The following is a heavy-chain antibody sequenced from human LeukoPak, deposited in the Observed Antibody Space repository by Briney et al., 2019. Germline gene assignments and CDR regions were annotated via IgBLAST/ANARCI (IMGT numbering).Heavy chain of an antibody. D-gene: IGHD3-22*01. CDR2: IRTKAYGGTT. CDR3: TSNHDTSGYTPDY. CDR1: GFTFCDYA. V-gene: IGHV3-49*03. J-gene: IGHJ4*02. Sequence: GGSLRLSCTASGFTFCDYAMSWIRQAPGKGLEWVGFIRTKAYGGTTEYAASVKGRFTISRDDSKSIAYLQMNSLKNEDTALYYCTSNHDTSGYTPDYWGQGTLVTVSS.